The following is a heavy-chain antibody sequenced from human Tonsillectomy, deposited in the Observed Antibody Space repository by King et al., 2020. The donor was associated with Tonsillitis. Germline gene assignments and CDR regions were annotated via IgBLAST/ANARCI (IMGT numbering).Heavy chain of an antibody. CDR2: ISGNSGNT. CDR3: AREFTGGGYSYCSNVFDI. D-gene: IGHD5-12*01. J-gene: IGHJ3*02. Sequence: QLVQSGAEVKKPGASVKVSCKASGYTFINYDITWVRQAPGQGLEWLGWISGNSGNTNYAQKFQGRVIMTTDTSTSTAYLDVRSLRSDDTAVYYCAREFTGGGYSYCSNVFDIWGQGTMVTVSS. CDR1: GYTFINYD. V-gene: IGHV1-18*01.